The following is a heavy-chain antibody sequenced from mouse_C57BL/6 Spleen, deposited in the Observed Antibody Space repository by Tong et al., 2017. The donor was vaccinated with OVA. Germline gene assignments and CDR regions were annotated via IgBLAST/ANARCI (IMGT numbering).Heavy chain of an antibody. J-gene: IGHJ4*01. Sequence: EVQLQESGGGLVKPGGSLKLSCAASGFTFSSYAMSWVRQTPEKRLEWVATISDGGSYTYYPDNVKGRFTISRDNAKNNLYLQMSHLKSEDTAMYYCARQYDYDGGAMDYWGQGTSVTVSS. V-gene: IGHV5-4*01. CDR1: GFTFSSYA. CDR2: ISDGGSYT. CDR3: ARQYDYDGGAMDY. D-gene: IGHD2-4*01.